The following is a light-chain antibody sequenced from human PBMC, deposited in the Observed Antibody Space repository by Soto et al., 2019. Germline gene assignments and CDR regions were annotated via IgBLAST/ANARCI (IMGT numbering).Light chain of an antibody. Sequence: QLVLTQPPSVSGAPGQRVTISCTRSSSNIGAGYDVHWYQQLPGTAPKLLIYGNSNRPSGVPDRLSGSKSGTSASLAITGLQAEDEADYYCQSYDSSLSGGVFGGGTKLTVL. CDR2: GNS. V-gene: IGLV1-40*01. CDR1: SSNIGAGYD. J-gene: IGLJ3*02. CDR3: QSYDSSLSGGV.